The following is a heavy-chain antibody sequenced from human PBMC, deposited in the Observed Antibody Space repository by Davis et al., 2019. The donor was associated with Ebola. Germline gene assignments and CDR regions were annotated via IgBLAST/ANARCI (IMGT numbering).Heavy chain of an antibody. CDR2: ISASGADI. CDR1: GFTFSNYA. CDR3: TTRLVNHFDH. J-gene: IGHJ4*02. Sequence: PGGSLRLSCAASGFTFSNYAMSWVRQAPGGGLEWASGISASGADIKYADSVRGRFSISRDDSKNMVFLQMNSLRAEDTAVYYCTTRLVNHFDHWGQGTLVTVPS. D-gene: IGHD3-9*01. V-gene: IGHV3-23*01.